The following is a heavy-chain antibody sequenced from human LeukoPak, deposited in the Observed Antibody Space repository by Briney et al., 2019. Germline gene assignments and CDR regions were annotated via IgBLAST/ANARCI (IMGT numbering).Heavy chain of an antibody. CDR2: ISYDGSNK. V-gene: IGHV3-30-3*01. J-gene: IGHJ4*02. CDR3: ARAESGNFDY. D-gene: IGHD5-12*01. Sequence: GRSLRLSCAASGFTFSSYAMHWVRQAPGKGLEWVAVISYDGSNKYYADSVKGRFTISRDNSKNTLYLQMNSLRAEDTAVYYCARAESGNFDYWGQGTLVTVSS. CDR1: GFTFSSYA.